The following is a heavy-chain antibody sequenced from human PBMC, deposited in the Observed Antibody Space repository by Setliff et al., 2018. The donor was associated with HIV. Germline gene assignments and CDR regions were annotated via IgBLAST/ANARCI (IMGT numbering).Heavy chain of an antibody. V-gene: IGHV3-30*02. D-gene: IGHD6-13*01. CDR3: AKQTVSSSWSNWFDP. J-gene: IGHJ5*02. Sequence: GGSLRLSCAASGFTFSSYGRHWVRQAPGKGLEWVAFIRYDGSNKYYADSVKGRFTISRDNSKNTLYLQMNSLRAEDTAVYYCAKQTVSSSWSNWFDPWGQGTLVTVSS. CDR2: IRYDGSNK. CDR1: GFTFSSYG.